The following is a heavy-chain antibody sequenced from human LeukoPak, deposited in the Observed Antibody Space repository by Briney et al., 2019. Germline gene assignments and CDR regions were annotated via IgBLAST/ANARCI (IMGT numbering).Heavy chain of an antibody. CDR2: IYYSGST. CDR3: ARDGTVATNWFDP. CDR1: GGSISSYY. V-gene: IGHV4-59*01. Sequence: SETLSLTCTVSGGSISSYYWSWIRQPPGKGLEWIGYIYYSGSTNYNPSLKSRVTMSVDTSKNQFSLKLSSVTAADTAVYYCARDGTVATNWFDPWGQGTLVTVPS. D-gene: IGHD5-12*01. J-gene: IGHJ5*02.